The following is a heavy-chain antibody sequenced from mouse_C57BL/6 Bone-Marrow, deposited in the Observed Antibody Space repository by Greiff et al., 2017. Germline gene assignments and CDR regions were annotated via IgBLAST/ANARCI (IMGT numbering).Heavy chain of an antibody. Sequence: VQLQQSGAELVRPGTSVKVSCKASGYAFTNYLIEWVKQRPGQGLEWIGVINPGSGGTNYNEKFKGKATLTADKSSSTAYMQLSSLTSEDSAVYFCAREYYGSSLFDYWGQGTTLTVSS. D-gene: IGHD1-1*01. CDR2: INPGSGGT. CDR1: GYAFTNYL. J-gene: IGHJ2*01. V-gene: IGHV1-54*01. CDR3: AREYYGSSLFDY.